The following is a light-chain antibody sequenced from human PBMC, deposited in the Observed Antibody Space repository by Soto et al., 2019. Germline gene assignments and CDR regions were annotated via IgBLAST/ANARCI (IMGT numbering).Light chain of an antibody. CDR1: QSVSSSY. Sequence: EIVLTQSPGTLSLSPGERATLSFRASQSVSSSYLAWYQQKPGQAPRLLIYGASNRATGIPARFSGSGSGTDFTLTISSLEPEDFAVYYCQQRSNWRLTFGGGTKV. V-gene: IGKV3D-20*02. CDR3: QQRSNWRLT. CDR2: GAS. J-gene: IGKJ4*01.